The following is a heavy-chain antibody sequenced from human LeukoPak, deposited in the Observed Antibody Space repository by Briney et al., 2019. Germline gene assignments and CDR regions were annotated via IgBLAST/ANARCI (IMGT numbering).Heavy chain of an antibody. D-gene: IGHD2-15*01. J-gene: IGHJ4*02. CDR2: INPSVGST. V-gene: IGHV1-46*01. CDR3: AKGYCTGASCYVLDS. Sequence: ASVKVSCEASGYDFTTNYIHWVRQAPGQGLEWMGTINPSVGSTTYGQRFQGRVTMTRDTSTTTVYMDLSSLTSEDTAIYYCAKGYCTGASCYVLDSWGQGTLVTVSS. CDR1: GYDFTTNY.